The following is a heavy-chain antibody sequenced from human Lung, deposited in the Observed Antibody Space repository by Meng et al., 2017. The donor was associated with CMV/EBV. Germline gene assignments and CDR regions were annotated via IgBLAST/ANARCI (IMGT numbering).Heavy chain of an antibody. J-gene: IGHJ6*02. V-gene: IGHV4-34*01. CDR3: ARMIMNNYDYHFAMDV. D-gene: IGHD3-16*01. Sequence: SXTXSLXCTVYGGSLGDYFWTWIRQPPGKGLEWIGEIDHSGSTKYNPSLKSRATISDDASKNQLSLKLRSLTAADTAVYYCARMIMNNYDYHFAMDVWGQGTPVTVSS. CDR2: IDHSGST. CDR1: GGSLGDYF.